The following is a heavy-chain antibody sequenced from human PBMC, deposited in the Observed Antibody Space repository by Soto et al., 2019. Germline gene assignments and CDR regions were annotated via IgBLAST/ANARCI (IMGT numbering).Heavy chain of an antibody. D-gene: IGHD3-3*01. CDR1: GFTFSSYG. CDR3: ARAYVYDFWSGYPENTNYYYYYMDV. V-gene: IGHV3-33*01. Sequence: PGGSLRLSCAASGFTFSSYGMHWVRQAPGKGLEWVAVIWYDGSNKYYADSVKGRFTISRDNSKNTLYLQMNSLRAEDTAVYYCARAYVYDFWSGYPENTNYYYYYMDVWGKGTTVTVSS. CDR2: IWYDGSNK. J-gene: IGHJ6*03.